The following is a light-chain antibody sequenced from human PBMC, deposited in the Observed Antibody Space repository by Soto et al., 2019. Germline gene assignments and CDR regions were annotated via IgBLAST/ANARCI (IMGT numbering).Light chain of an antibody. CDR2: ANN. CDR3: QSFDNSHAV. J-gene: IGLJ2*01. Sequence: QPVLTQPPSVSGAPGQRVTISCTGTSSNIGAGYDVHWYQQLPGTAPRLLIYANNNRPSGVPDRFSASKSGTSASLAITGLQAEDEADYFCQSFDNSHAVFGGGTKLTVL. CDR1: SSNIGAGYD. V-gene: IGLV1-40*01.